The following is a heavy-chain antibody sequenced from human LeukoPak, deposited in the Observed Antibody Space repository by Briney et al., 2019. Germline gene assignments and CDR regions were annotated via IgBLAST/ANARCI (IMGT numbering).Heavy chain of an antibody. CDR3: AKVLSLRHFDWVLYIDH. V-gene: IGHV1-8*01. CDR1: GYTFTSYD. J-gene: IGHJ4*02. D-gene: IGHD3-9*01. CDR2: MNPNSGNT. Sequence: ASMKVSCKAPGYTFTSYDIIWVRQATGQGLEWMGWMNPNSGNTGYAQKFQGRVTMTRNTSISTAYMELSSLRAEDTAVYYCAKVLSLRHFDWVLYIDHWGQGTLVTVSS.